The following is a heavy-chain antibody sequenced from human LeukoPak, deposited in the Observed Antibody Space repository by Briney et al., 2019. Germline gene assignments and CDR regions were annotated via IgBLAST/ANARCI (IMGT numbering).Heavy chain of an antibody. D-gene: IGHD6-13*01. J-gene: IGHJ4*02. CDR2: IYYSGST. Sequence: SETLSLTCTVSGGSISSGGYYWSWIRQHPGKGLEWIGYIYYSGSTYYNPSLKSRVTISVDTSKNQFSLKLSSVTAADTAVYYCARSRYSSSWTDDPFGYWGQGTLVTVSS. CDR1: GGSISSGGYY. CDR3: ARSRYSSSWTDDPFGY. V-gene: IGHV4-31*03.